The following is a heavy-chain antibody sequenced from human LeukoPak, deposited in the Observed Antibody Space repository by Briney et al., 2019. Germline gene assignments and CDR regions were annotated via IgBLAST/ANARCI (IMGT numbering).Heavy chain of an antibody. CDR1: GFTFSNNW. CDR2: IWYDGSNK. CDR3: ARETYYDFWSGYHAYPPLDY. J-gene: IGHJ4*02. D-gene: IGHD3-3*01. Sequence: GSLRLSCAGSGFTFSNNWMSWVRQAPGKGPEWVAVIWYDGSNKYYADSAKGRFTISRDNSKNTLYLQMNSLRAEDTAVYYCARETYYDFWSGYHAYPPLDYWGQGTLVTVSS. V-gene: IGHV3-33*08.